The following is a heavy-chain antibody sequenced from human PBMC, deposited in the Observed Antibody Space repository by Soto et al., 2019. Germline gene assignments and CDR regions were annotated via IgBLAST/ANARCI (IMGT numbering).Heavy chain of an antibody. CDR1: GFTFSSYG. V-gene: IGHV3-33*01. CDR2: IWYDGSNK. J-gene: IGHJ4*02. Sequence: PGRSLRLSCAASGFTFSSYGMHWVRQAPGKGLEWVAVIWYDGSNKYYADSVKGRFTISRDNSKNTLYLQMNSLRAEDTAVYYCARDKGPYSSSRYFDYWGQGTLVTVSS. D-gene: IGHD6-13*01. CDR3: ARDKGPYSSSRYFDY.